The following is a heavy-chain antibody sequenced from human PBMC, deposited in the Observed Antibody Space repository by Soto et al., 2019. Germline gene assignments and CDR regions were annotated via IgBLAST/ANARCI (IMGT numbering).Heavy chain of an antibody. Sequence: VQLLESGGGLVQPGGSLRLSCAASGFTFSSYGMTWVRQAPGKGLVWGSFSSATGAGTYYADSVKGRFTSSRDNSKNTLYPPMATLRADDTAVYYCAKDRRAGGNYGFHSDFCGQGALVIVSS. CDR3: AKDRRAGGNYGFHSDF. D-gene: IGHD1-7*01. V-gene: IGHV3-23*01. CDR1: GFTFSSYG. J-gene: IGHJ4*02. CDR2: SSATGAGT.